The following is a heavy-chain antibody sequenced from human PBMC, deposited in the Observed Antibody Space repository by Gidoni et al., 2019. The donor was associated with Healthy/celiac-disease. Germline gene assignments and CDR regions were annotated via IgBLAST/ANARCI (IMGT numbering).Heavy chain of an antibody. J-gene: IGHJ6*03. CDR1: GYTFTDYY. Sequence: EVQLVQSGAEVKKPGATVKISCKVSGYTFTDYYMHWVQQAPGKGLEWMGLVDPEDGETIYAEKFQGRVTITADTSTDTAYMELSSLRSEDTAVYYCATDSGNVNRGRYYYYMDVWGKGTTVTVSS. D-gene: IGHD1-26*01. V-gene: IGHV1-69-2*01. CDR2: VDPEDGET. CDR3: ATDSGNVNRGRYYYYMDV.